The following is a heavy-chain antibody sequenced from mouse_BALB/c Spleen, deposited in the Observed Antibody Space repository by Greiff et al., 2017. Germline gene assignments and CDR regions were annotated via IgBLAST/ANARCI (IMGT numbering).Heavy chain of an antibody. CDR2: ISSGGST. V-gene: IGHV5-6-5*01. D-gene: IGHD1-1*01. Sequence: EVKVVESGGGLVKPGGSLKLSCAASGSTFSSYAMSWVRQTPEKRLEWVASISSGGSTYYPDSVKGRFTISRDNARNILYLQMSSLRSEDTAMYYCAREGSHYYGSSYAWFAYWGQGTLVTVSA. J-gene: IGHJ3*01. CDR3: AREGSHYYGSSYAWFAY. CDR1: GSTFSSYA.